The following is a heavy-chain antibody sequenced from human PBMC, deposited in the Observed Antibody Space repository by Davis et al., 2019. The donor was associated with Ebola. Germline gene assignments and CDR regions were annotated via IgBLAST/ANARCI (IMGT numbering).Heavy chain of an antibody. D-gene: IGHD2-21*02. Sequence: GSLRLSCTVSGGSISSYYWSWIRQPPGKGLEWIGYIYYSGSTNYNPSLKSRVTISVDTSKNQFSLKLSSVTAADTAVYYCARVTSLLPDYWGQGTLVTVSS. CDR2: IYYSGST. CDR1: GGSISSYY. V-gene: IGHV4-59*01. J-gene: IGHJ4*02. CDR3: ARVTSLLPDY.